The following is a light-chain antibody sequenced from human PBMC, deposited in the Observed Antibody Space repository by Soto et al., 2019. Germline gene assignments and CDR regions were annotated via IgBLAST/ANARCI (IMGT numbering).Light chain of an antibody. V-gene: IGLV2-14*01. CDR3: SSYTSSSTQV. Sequence: QSALTQPASVSGSPGQSITISCTGTSSDVGGYNYVSWYQQHPGEAPKLMIYDVSNRPSGVSNRFSGSKSGNTASLTISGLQAEDEADYYCSSYTSSSTQVFGTGTKFTVL. CDR2: DVS. CDR1: SSDVGGYNY. J-gene: IGLJ1*01.